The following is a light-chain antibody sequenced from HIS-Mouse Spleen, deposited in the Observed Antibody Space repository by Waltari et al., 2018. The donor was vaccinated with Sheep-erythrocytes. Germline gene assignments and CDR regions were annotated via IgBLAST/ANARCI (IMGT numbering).Light chain of an antibody. Sequence: QSALTQPRPVSWSPGPSVTLPCPGPSSDVVGWTLVSWYQQHPGKAPKLMIYDVSKRPSGVPDRFSGSKSGNTASLTISGLQAEDEADYYCCSYAGSYNHVFATGTKVTVL. V-gene: IGLV2-11*01. CDR3: CSYAGSYNHV. CDR2: DVS. CDR1: SSDVVGWTL. J-gene: IGLJ1*01.